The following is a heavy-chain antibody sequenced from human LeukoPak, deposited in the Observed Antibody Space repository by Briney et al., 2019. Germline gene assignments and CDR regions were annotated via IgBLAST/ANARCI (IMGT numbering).Heavy chain of an antibody. CDR3: AKALAGSGELSDY. CDR2: ISYDGSNK. Sequence: GRSLRLSCAASGFTFSSYGMHWVRQAPGKGLEWVAVISYDGSNKYYADSVKSRFTISRDNSKNTLYLQMNSLRAEDTAVYYCAKALAGSGELSDYWGQGTLVTVSS. V-gene: IGHV3-30*18. CDR1: GFTFSSYG. D-gene: IGHD3-16*02. J-gene: IGHJ4*02.